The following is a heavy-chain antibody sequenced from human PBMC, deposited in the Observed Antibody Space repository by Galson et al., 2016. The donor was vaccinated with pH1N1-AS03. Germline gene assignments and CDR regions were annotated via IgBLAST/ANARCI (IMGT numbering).Heavy chain of an antibody. CDR1: EYSFPNYW. CDR3: ARVRDATSWKYFFDY. Sequence: QSGAEVKKPGESLKISCKGSEYSFPNYWIAWVRQMPGKGLEWVGLIYPGDSDTRYSPSFRGQVTFSADKSIDTAYLQWSSLQASDTALHYCARVRDATSWKYFFDYWGQGTLVTVSS. D-gene: IGHD1-1*01. CDR2: IYPGDSDT. V-gene: IGHV5-51*01. J-gene: IGHJ4*02.